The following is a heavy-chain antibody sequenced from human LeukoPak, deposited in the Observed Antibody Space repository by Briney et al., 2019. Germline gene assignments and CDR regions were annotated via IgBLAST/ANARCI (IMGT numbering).Heavy chain of an antibody. Sequence: ASVKVSCKSSGGTFSSYDISWVRQAPARGLVWMGGIIPIFGTANYAQKYQGIVTITAGESTSKDYKELSSLRSEDTAVYYCARGRDTYYDFWSGYNSWFDPWGQGTLVTVSS. V-gene: IGHV1-69*13. J-gene: IGHJ5*02. CDR3: ARGRDTYYDFWSGYNSWFDP. D-gene: IGHD3-3*01. CDR2: IIPIFGTA. CDR1: GGTFSSYD.